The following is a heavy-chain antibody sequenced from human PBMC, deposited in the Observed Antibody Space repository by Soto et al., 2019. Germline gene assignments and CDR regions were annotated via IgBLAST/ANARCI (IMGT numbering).Heavy chain of an antibody. Sequence: ASVQASCRVAGYTLTALSMHWVRQAPGKGLEWMGGFDPEDGETIYAQKFQGRVTMTEDTSTDTAYMQLSSLRSEDTAVYYCATVNYSSPHNWSDGWGQGTMVDASS. D-gene: IGHD2-21*01. J-gene: IGHJ4*01. CDR3: ATVNYSSPHNWSDG. V-gene: IGHV1-24*01. CDR1: GYTLTALS. CDR2: FDPEDGET.